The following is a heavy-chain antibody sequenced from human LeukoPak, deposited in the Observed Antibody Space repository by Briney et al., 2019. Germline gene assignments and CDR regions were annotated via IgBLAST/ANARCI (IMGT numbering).Heavy chain of an antibody. CDR3: ARLTDTGSYHYYFDS. V-gene: IGHV4-59*08. J-gene: IGHJ4*02. CDR1: GDSISGYY. Sequence: SETLSLTCTVSGDSISGYYWSWIRRSPGKGLEWIGHIYFTGTTNYNPSLRSRVTISVDTSKNQFSLTLSSVTAADTALYYCARLTDTGSYHYYFDSWGQGTLVTVSS. D-gene: IGHD1-26*01. CDR2: IYFTGTT.